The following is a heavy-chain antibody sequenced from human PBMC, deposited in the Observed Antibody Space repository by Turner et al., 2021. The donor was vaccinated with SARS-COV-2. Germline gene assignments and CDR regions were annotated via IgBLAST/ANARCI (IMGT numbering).Heavy chain of an antibody. CDR1: GESFSGRF. Sequence: QVQLQQLGAGLLQPSETLSRTCSVSGESFSGRFWTWRRQSPGKGLEWIAEIDQTGSANYNPTLKSRVALSVDTLKRHFSLMMHSVTAADTAIYYCARGWGGYNFSFDYWGRGALVAVSS. J-gene: IGHJ4*02. V-gene: IGHV4-34*01. CDR3: ARGWGGYNFSFDY. D-gene: IGHD5-12*01. CDR2: IDQTGSA.